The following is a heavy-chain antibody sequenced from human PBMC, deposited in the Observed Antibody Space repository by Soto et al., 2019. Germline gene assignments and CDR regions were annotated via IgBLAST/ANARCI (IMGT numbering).Heavy chain of an antibody. V-gene: IGHV1-18*01. CDR2: ISTYTGKT. J-gene: IGHJ3*01. Sequence: VRQAPGRGLEWMGWISTYTGKTDYAQSLQGRVTMTTDTSTGTAYLEVRSLRSDDTAVYFYARDVYSGSGDAFDLWGQGTMVTVSS. D-gene: IGHD6-6*01. CDR3: ARDVYSGSGDAFDL.